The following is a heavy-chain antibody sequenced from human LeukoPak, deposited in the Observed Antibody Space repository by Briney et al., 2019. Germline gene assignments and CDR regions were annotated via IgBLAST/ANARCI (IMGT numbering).Heavy chain of an antibody. J-gene: IGHJ6*04. D-gene: IGHD3-10*02. CDR2: ISWNSGSI. Sequence: GGSLRLACAASGFTFDDYAMHWVRQAPGKGLEWVSGISWNSGSIGYADSVKGRFTISRDNAKNSLYLQMNSLRAEDTAVYYCAELGITMIGGVWGKGTTVTISS. CDR3: AELGITMIGGV. V-gene: IGHV3-9*01. CDR1: GFTFDDYA.